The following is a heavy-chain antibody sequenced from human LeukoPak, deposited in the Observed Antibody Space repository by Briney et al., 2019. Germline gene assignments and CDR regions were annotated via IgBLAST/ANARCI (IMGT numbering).Heavy chain of an antibody. V-gene: IGHV4-4*07. CDR1: GGSISSYY. CDR3: ARVRSEEQQLYGMDV. Sequence: SETLSLTCTVSGGSISSYYWSWIRQPAGKGLEWIGRIYTSGSTNYNPSLKSRVTMSVDASKNQFSLKLSSVTAADTAVYYCARVRSEEQQLYGMDVWGQGTTVTVSS. CDR2: IYTSGST. J-gene: IGHJ6*02. D-gene: IGHD6-13*01.